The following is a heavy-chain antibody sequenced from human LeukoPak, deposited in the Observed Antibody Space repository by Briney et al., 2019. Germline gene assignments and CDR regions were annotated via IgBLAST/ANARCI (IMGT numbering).Heavy chain of an antibody. CDR1: GFTFSNYA. V-gene: IGHV3-23*01. J-gene: IGHJ4*02. CDR3: AKGRGTTVTSAANY. D-gene: IGHD4-17*01. Sequence: GGSLRLSCAASGFTFSNYAMSWVRQAPGKGLEWVSSISGSNDNTYYADSVKVRFTISRDNSKNTLSLQMNSLRAEDTAVYYCAKGRGTTVTSAANYWGQGTLVTVSS. CDR2: ISGSNDNT.